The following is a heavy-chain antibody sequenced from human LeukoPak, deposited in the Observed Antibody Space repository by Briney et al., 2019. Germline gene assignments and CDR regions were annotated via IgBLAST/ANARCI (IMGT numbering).Heavy chain of an antibody. Sequence: GASVKVSCKASGYTFTGYYMHWVRQAPGQGLEWMGWINPNSGGTNYAQKFQGRVTMTRDTSISTAYMELSRLRSDDTAVYYCARGHYDFWSGSGPWRDYWGQGTLVTVSS. J-gene: IGHJ4*02. D-gene: IGHD3-3*01. V-gene: IGHV1-2*02. CDR3: ARGHYDFWSGSGPWRDY. CDR1: GYTFTGYY. CDR2: INPNSGGT.